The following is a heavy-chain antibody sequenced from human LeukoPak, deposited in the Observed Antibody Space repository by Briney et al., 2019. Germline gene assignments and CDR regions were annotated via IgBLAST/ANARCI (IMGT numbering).Heavy chain of an antibody. CDR1: GGTFNNYA. J-gene: IGHJ6*02. V-gene: IGHV1-69*04. CDR2: IIPTLDIT. Sequence: ASVKVSCKASGGTFNNYALTWVRQAPGQGLEWMGRIIPTLDITIYAQKFQGRVTITADKSTSTAYIELSSLSSEDTAVYYCARDQGLIDPPPYGLDVWGQGTTVTVPS. D-gene: IGHD3-16*01. CDR3: ARDQGLIDPPPYGLDV.